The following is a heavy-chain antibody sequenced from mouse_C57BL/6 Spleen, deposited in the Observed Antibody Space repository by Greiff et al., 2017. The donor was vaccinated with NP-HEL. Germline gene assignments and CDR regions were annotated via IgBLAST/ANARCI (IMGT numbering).Heavy chain of an antibody. D-gene: IGHD2-4*01. V-gene: IGHV1-82*01. CDR3: ASWIYYDYDRFAY. CDR1: GYAFSSSW. J-gene: IGHJ3*01. Sequence: QVQLQQSGPELVKPGASVKISCKASGYAFSSSWMNWVKQRPGKGLEWIGRIYPGDGDTNYNGKFKGKATLTADKSSSTAYMQLSSLTSEDSAVYFCASWIYYDYDRFAYWGQGTLVTVSA. CDR2: IYPGDGDT.